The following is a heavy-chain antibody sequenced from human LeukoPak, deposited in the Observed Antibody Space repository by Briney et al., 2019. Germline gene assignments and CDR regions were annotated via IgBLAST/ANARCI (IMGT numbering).Heavy chain of an antibody. CDR2: ISSSSSYI. Sequence: GGSLRLSCAASGFTFSSYSMNSVRQAPGKGLEWVSSISSSSSYIYYADSVKGRFTISRDNAKNSLYLQMNSLRAEDTAVYYCARGGRGASFDYWGQGTLVTVSS. CDR1: GFTFSSYS. D-gene: IGHD4/OR15-4a*01. J-gene: IGHJ4*02. V-gene: IGHV3-21*01. CDR3: ARGGRGASFDY.